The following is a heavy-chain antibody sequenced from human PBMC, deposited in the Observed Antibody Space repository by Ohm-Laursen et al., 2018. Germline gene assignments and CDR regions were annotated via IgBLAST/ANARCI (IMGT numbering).Heavy chain of an antibody. D-gene: IGHD3-16*01. CDR1: GFTFSDYY. CDR2: ITSSGSTI. CDR3: ARGLLREGWFDP. J-gene: IGHJ5*02. Sequence: SLRLSCSAPGFTFSDYYMTWIRQAPGKGLEWVSYITSSGSTIYYADSVKGRFTISRDNSKNTLYLQMNSLRAEDTVIYYCARGLLREGWFDPWGQGTLDTVSS. V-gene: IGHV3-11*01.